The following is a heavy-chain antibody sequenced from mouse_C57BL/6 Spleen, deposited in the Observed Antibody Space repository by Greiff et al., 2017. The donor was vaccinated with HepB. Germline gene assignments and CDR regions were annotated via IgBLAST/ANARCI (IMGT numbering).Heavy chain of an antibody. D-gene: IGHD4-1*01. Sequence: VQLQQSGAELVKPGASVKLSCKASGYTFTSYYMHWVKQSPEKSLEWIGEINPSAGYTNYNHKFKGKATLTVDKSSSTAYMQLRRLTSEDAAVYYCARIGTADGDEFDYWGQGTPVTVSA. CDR2: INPSAGYT. V-gene: IGHV1-42*01. CDR3: ARIGTADGDEFDY. J-gene: IGHJ3*01. CDR1: GYTFTSYY.